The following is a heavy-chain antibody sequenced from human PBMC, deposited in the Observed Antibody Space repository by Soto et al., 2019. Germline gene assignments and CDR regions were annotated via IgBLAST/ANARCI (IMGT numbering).Heavy chain of an antibody. Sequence: ASVKVSCKASGYTFTSYYMHWVRQAPGQGLEWMGIINPSGGSTSYAQKFQGRVTMTRDTSTSTVYMELSSLRSEDTAVYYCARDPGIAACPCYFDYWGQGTLVTVSS. D-gene: IGHD6-6*01. V-gene: IGHV1-46*01. J-gene: IGHJ4*02. CDR3: ARDPGIAACPCYFDY. CDR2: INPSGGST. CDR1: GYTFTSYY.